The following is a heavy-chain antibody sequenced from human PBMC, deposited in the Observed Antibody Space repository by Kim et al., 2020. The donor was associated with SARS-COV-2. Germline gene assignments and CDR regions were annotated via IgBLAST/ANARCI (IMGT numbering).Heavy chain of an antibody. CDR3: ARGGHIAYCGGDCSLNVAFDI. D-gene: IGHD2-21*02. Sequence: GGSLRLSCAASGFTFSSYGMHWVRQAPGKGLEWVAVIWYDGSNKYYADSVKGRFTISRDNSKNTLYLQMNSLRAEDTAVYYCARGGHIAYCGGDCSLNVAFDIWGQGTMVTVSS. CDR2: IWYDGSNK. V-gene: IGHV3-33*01. CDR1: GFTFSSYG. J-gene: IGHJ3*02.